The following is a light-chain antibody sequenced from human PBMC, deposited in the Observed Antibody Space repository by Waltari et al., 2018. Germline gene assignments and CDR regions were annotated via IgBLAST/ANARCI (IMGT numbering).Light chain of an antibody. CDR3: VAWDDSLSGLWV. Sequence: QSVLTQSPSASGTPGQRVTISCSGSTSTIGRNYVYWYQQLPGTAPKLLIYRSVQRPSGVPARFSGSKSGTSASLAISGLRSEDEGDYYCVAWDDSLSGLWVFGGGTKLTVL. CDR1: TSTIGRNY. J-gene: IGLJ3*02. V-gene: IGLV1-47*01. CDR2: RSV.